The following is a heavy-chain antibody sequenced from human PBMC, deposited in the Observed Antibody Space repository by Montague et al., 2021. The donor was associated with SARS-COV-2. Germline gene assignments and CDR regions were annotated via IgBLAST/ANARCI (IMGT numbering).Heavy chain of an antibody. CDR1: SDSISSGGYY. D-gene: IGHD5-24*01. CDR3: ARGPSRLATQEFYFGY. J-gene: IGHJ4*02. CDR2: IYYSGNT. V-gene: IGHV4-31*03. Sequence: TLSLTCIVSSDSISSGGYYWSWLRRHPGKGLEWIGYIYYSGNTYYNPSLKSRVTMSVDTTKNQFSLTLNSVTAADTAVYYCARGPSRLATQEFYFGYWGQGTLVSVSS.